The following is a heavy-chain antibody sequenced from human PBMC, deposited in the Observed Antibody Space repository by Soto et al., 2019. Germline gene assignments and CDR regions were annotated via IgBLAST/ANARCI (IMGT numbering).Heavy chain of an antibody. CDR1: GFTVSSNY. Sequence: EVQLVESGGALGQPGGSLRLSCAASGFTVSSNYMCWVRQAPGTGLEWVSLIYSGGSTYYADSVKGRFTISRDNSKNTLYLQMNSLTAEDTAVYYCARDVGPITMGADWGQGTLVTVSS. CDR3: ARDVGPITMGAD. CDR2: IYSGGST. V-gene: IGHV3-66*01. D-gene: IGHD3-10*01. J-gene: IGHJ4*02.